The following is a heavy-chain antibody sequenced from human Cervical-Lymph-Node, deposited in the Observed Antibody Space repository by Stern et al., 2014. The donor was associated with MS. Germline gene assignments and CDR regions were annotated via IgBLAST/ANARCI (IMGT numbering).Heavy chain of an antibody. Sequence: QITLKESGPTLVTPTQTLTLTCTFSGFSLTTSGVGVAWIRQPPGKALDWLALIYWDGDEHYNPSLKSRLTITKDTSKNQVVLTVANMDPLDTATYYCAHRVGVAPRRGGYFDYWGQGALVTVSS. CDR3: AHRVGVAPRRGGYFDY. CDR1: GFSLTTSGVG. V-gene: IGHV2-5*02. CDR2: IYWDGDE. J-gene: IGHJ4*02. D-gene: IGHD6-6*01.